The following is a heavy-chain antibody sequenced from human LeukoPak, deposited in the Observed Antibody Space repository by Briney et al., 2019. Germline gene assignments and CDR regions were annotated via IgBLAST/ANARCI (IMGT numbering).Heavy chain of an antibody. CDR2: INPNSGGT. J-gene: IGHJ4*02. D-gene: IGHD2-21*02. CDR1: GYTFTGYY. Sequence: ASVKVSCKASGYTFTGYYMHWVRQAPGQGLEWMGRINPNSGGTNYAQKFQGRATMTRDTSISTAYMELSGLRSDDTAVYYCARDSSGDYYFDYWGQGTLVTVSS. V-gene: IGHV1-2*06. CDR3: ARDSSGDYYFDY.